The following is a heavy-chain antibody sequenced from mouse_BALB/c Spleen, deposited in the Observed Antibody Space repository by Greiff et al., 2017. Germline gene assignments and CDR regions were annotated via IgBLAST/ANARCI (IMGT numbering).Heavy chain of an antibody. CDR2: ISSGSSTI. CDR1: GFTLSSFG. CDR3: ARSRTTVVADY. J-gene: IGHJ2*01. D-gene: IGHD1-1*01. V-gene: IGHV5-17*02. Sequence: EVKLVESGGGLVQPGGSRKLSCAASGFTLSSFGMHWVRQAPEKGLEWVAYISSGSSTIYYADTVKGRFTISRDNPKNTLFLQMTSLRSEDTAMYYCARSRTTVVADYWGQGTTLTVSS.